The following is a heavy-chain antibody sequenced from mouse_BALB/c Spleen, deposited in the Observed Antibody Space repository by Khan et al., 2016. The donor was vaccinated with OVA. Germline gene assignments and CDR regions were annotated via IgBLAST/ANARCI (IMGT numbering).Heavy chain of an antibody. CDR1: GFTFSTYG. CDR3: AGVAYYYDSEGFAY. Sequence: EVELVESGGDLVKPEGSLKLSCAASGFTFSTYGMSWVRQTPDKRLEWVATISSGGSYTYYPDSVQGRFTISRDNAKNTLYLQMSSLKSEDTAMFYCAGVAYYYDSEGFAYWGQGTLVTVSA. CDR2: ISSGGSYT. V-gene: IGHV5-6*01. D-gene: IGHD1-1*01. J-gene: IGHJ3*01.